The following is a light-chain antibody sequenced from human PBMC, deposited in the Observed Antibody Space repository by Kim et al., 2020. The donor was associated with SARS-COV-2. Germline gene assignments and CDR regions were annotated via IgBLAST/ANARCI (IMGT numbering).Light chain of an antibody. J-gene: IGKJ4*01. CDR2: DAS. CDR1: QSVSTE. V-gene: IGKV3-11*01. CDR3: QQRSEWPLT. Sequence: EIVLTQSPDILSLSPGERATLSCRASQSVSTELAWYQQKPGQAPRLLIHDASNRATGIPARFSGSGSGADFTLTISSLEPEDFAFYYCQQRSEWPLTFGGGTKVDIK.